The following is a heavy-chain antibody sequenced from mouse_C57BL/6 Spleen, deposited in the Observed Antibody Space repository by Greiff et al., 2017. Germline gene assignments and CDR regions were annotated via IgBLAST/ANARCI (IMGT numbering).Heavy chain of an antibody. CDR2: IDPETGGT. CDR3: TRRTYDGYYYFDY. V-gene: IGHV1-15*01. J-gene: IGHJ2*01. CDR1: GYTFTDYE. Sequence: VQLQQSGAELVRPGASVTLSCKASGYTFTDYEMHWVKQTPVHGLEWIGAIDPETGGTAYNQKFKGKAILTADKSSNTAYMELRSLTSEDSAVYYCTRRTYDGYYYFDYWGQGNTLTVSS. D-gene: IGHD2-3*01.